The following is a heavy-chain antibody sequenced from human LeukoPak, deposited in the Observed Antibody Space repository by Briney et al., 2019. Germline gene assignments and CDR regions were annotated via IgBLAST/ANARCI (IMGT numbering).Heavy chain of an antibody. CDR3: ARAGQFISARPITFDY. D-gene: IGHD6-6*01. Sequence: SETLSLTCTVSSGSIRSFYWSWIRQPPGLGLEWIGYIYYSGSTNSNPSLKSRVTISLDTSKNQFSLKLSSVTAADTAVYYCARAGQFISARPITFDYWGQGSLVTVSS. V-gene: IGHV4-59*01. CDR1: SGSIRSFY. J-gene: IGHJ4*02. CDR2: IYYSGST.